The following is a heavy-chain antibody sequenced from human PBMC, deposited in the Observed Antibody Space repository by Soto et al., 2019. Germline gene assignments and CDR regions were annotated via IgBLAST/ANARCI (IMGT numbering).Heavy chain of an antibody. J-gene: IGHJ4*02. CDR3: ATRDPVQY. V-gene: IGHV1-46*01. CDR1: GYTFTTYY. CDR2: ISPDVGRT. Sequence: ASVKVSCKASGYTFTTYYMHWVRQAPGQGLEWMGIISPDVGRTSYAQKFQGRVTMTRDTSTSTVYMELSSLRSEDTAVYYCATRDPVQYWGQRTLVTVSS.